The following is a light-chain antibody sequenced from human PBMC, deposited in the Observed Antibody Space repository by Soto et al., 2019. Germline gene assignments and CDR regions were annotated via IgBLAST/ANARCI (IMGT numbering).Light chain of an antibody. CDR1: SSDVGGYNY. J-gene: IGLJ2*01. Sequence: QSALTQPASVSGSPGQSITISCTGTSSDVGGYNYVSWYQQHPGKAPKLMIYDVNNRPSGVSNRFSGSKSGNTASLTISGLQAEDEGDYYCSSYTSSITLVFGGGTKLIVL. CDR2: DVN. V-gene: IGLV2-14*01. CDR3: SSYTSSITLV.